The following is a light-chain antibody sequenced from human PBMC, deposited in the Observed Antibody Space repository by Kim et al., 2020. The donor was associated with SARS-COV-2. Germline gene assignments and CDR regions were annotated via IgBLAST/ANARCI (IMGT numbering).Light chain of an antibody. CDR1: QGISNS. J-gene: IGKJ4*01. CDR3: QQLNVFPLT. V-gene: IGKV1-9*01. CDR2: GAS. Sequence: DIQLTQTPSFLSASVGDRVTITCRASQGISNSLAWYQQQPGRAPNLLIYGASTLQSGVPSRFSGSGSGTEFTLTISSLQPEDFATYYCQQLNVFPLTFGGGTKVEI.